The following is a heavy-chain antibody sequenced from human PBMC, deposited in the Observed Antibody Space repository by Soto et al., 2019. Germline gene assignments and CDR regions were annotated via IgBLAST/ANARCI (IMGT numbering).Heavy chain of an antibody. D-gene: IGHD3-10*01. CDR1: GGSINSAGHS. CDR3: ARVSSGSYYGYFDY. Sequence: SEPLSLTCTVSGGSINSAGHSWGWVRQSPGKGLEWIGYSYHSGSTYYNPSLKSRVTISVDTPKNQFSLKLSSVTAADTAVYYCARVSSGSYYGYFDYWGQGTLVTVSS. V-gene: IGHV4-30-2*06. CDR2: SYHSGST. J-gene: IGHJ4*02.